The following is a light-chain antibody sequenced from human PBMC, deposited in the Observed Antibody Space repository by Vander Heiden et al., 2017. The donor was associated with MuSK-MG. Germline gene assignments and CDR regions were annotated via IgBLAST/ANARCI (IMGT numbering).Light chain of an antibody. Sequence: DLKMTQSPSSLSASVGDRVTITCRASQSISSYLHWYQQKPERAPKLLINGASSLQSGVPSRVSGSGSGTDFTLTISRLQPEDFATYYCQQSNSLPWTFGHGTKVEIK. CDR1: QSISSY. J-gene: IGKJ1*01. V-gene: IGKV1-39*01. CDR2: GAS. CDR3: QQSNSLPWT.